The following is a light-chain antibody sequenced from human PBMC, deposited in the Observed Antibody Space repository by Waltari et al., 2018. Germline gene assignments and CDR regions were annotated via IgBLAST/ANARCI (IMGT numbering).Light chain of an antibody. CDR1: SRAVGAYTY. V-gene: IGLV2-14*03. CDR3: TSYTSRNTLV. Sequence: QSALPQPPSVSGSPGQSTPISCTGPSRAVGAYTYIPWYQQHPGKAPKVMIFDVSNRPSGVSNRFSGSKSGNTASLTISGLQAEDEADYYCTSYTSRNTLVFGSGTKVTVL. CDR2: DVS. J-gene: IGLJ1*01.